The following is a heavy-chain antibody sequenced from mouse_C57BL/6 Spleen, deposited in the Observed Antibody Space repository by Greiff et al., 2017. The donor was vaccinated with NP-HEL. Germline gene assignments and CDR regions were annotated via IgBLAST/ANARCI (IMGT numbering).Heavy chain of an antibody. D-gene: IGHD2-14*01. Sequence: QVQLKQPGTELVKPGASVKLSCKASGYTFTSYWMHWVKQRPGQGLEWIGNINPSNGGTNYNEKFKSKATLTVDKSSSTAYMQLSSLTSEDSAVYYCARGDRDYYAMDYWGQGTSVTVSS. V-gene: IGHV1-53*01. J-gene: IGHJ4*01. CDR3: ARGDRDYYAMDY. CDR1: GYTFTSYW. CDR2: INPSNGGT.